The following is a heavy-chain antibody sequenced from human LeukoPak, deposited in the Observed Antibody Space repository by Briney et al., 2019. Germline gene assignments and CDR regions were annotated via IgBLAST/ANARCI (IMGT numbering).Heavy chain of an antibody. Sequence: GGSLRLSCAASGFTFSSYSMNWVRQAPGKGLEWVSSISSSSSYIYYADSVKGRFTISRDNPKNTLDLQMSSLRAEDTAVYYCAKGSASSRPYYFDYWGQGALVTVSS. CDR3: AKGSASSRPYYFDY. V-gene: IGHV3-21*04. CDR1: GFTFSSYS. CDR2: ISSSSSYI. J-gene: IGHJ4*02. D-gene: IGHD2-15*01.